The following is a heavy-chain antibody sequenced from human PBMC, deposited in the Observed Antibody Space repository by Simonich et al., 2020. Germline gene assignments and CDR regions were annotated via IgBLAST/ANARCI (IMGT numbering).Heavy chain of an antibody. CDR3: ARVPFTAMVLFDY. J-gene: IGHJ4*02. D-gene: IGHD5-18*01. Sequence: QVQLQESGPGLVKPSGTLSLTCAVSGGSISSSNWWRWVRQPPGKGLEWSGEIDHSGITNYNPSRKSRVTIAVDKSKNQFSLKRSSVTAADTAVYYCARVPFTAMVLFDYWGQGTLVTVSS. V-gene: IGHV4-4*02. CDR2: IDHSGIT. CDR1: GGSISSSNW.